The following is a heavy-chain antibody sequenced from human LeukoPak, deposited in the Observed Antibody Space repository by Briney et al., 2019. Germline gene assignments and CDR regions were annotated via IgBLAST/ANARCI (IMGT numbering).Heavy chain of an antibody. V-gene: IGHV3-23*01. Sequence: GGSLRLSCAASGFTFSSYAMSWVRQAPGEGLEWVSAISGSGGSTYYADSVKGRFTISRDNSKNTLYLQMNSLRAEDTAVYYCAKSVTYCGGDCYSPLDYWGQGTLVTVSS. CDR1: GFTFSSYA. CDR2: ISGSGGST. CDR3: AKSVTYCGGDCYSPLDY. D-gene: IGHD2-21*02. J-gene: IGHJ4*02.